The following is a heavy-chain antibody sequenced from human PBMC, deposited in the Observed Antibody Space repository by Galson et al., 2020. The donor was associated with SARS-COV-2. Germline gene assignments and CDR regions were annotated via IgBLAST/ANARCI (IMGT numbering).Heavy chain of an antibody. CDR1: GFTFSSYG. J-gene: IGHJ4*02. Sequence: GESLKISCAASGFTFSSYGMHWVRQAPGQGLEWVAVIWYDGSNTYYADSVKGRFTISRDNSKNTLYLQMNSLRAEDTAVYYGARESAVDYGGNSLDYWGQGTLVTVSS. D-gene: IGHD4-17*01. CDR2: IWYDGSNT. V-gene: IGHV3-33*01. CDR3: ARESAVDYGGNSLDY.